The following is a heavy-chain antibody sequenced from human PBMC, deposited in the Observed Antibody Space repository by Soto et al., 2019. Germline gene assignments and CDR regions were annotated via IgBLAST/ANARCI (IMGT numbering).Heavy chain of an antibody. J-gene: IGHJ6*02. CDR1: GGSISSSNC. CDR2: IYHSGST. CDR3: ARGYYGDYGYYYYYYGMDV. D-gene: IGHD4-17*01. V-gene: IGHV4-4*02. Sequence: PSETLSLTCAVSGGSISSSNCWIWFRQPPGKGLEWIGEIYHSGSTNYNPSLKSRVTISVDKSKNQFSLKLSSVTAADTAVYYCARGYYGDYGYYYYYYGMDVWGQGTTVTVSS.